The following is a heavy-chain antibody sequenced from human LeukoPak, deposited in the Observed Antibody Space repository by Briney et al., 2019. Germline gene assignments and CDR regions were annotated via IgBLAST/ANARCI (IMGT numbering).Heavy chain of an antibody. CDR2: IYYSGST. CDR1: GVSISSGGYY. V-gene: IGHV4-31*03. Sequence: PSETLSLTCTVSGVSISSGGYYWSWIRQHPGKGLEWIGYIYYSGSTYYNPSLKSRVTISVDTSKNQFSLKLSSVTAADTAVYYCARDYGSGKAAYYYYYGMDVWGQGTTVTVS. J-gene: IGHJ6*02. D-gene: IGHD3-10*01. CDR3: ARDYGSGKAAYYYYYGMDV.